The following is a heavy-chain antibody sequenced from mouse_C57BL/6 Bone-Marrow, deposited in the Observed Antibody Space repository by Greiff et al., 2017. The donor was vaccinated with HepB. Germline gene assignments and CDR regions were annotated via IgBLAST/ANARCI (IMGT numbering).Heavy chain of an antibody. V-gene: IGHV2-4*01. Sequence: QVQLKESGPGLVQPSQSLSITCTVSGFSLTSYGVHWVRQPPGKGLEWLGVIWSGGSTDYNAAFISRLSISKDNSKSQVFFKMNSLQADDTAIYYCAKNRYGGGYFDVWGTGTTVIVSS. J-gene: IGHJ1*03. CDR2: IWSGGST. D-gene: IGHD1-1*01. CDR3: AKNRYGGGYFDV. CDR1: GFSLTSYG.